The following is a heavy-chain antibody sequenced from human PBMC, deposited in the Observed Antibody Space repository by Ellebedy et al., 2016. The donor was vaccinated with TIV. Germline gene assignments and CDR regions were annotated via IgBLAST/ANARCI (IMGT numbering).Heavy chain of an antibody. CDR1: GYTFTSYD. V-gene: IGHV1-8*01. J-gene: IGHJ4*02. Sequence: ASVKVSCXASGYTFTSYDINWVRQATGQGLEWMGWMNPNSGNTGYAQKLQGRVTMTTDTSTSTAYMELRSLRSDDTAVYYCARGKTTDHDYWGQGTLVTVSS. D-gene: IGHD4-11*01. CDR2: MNPNSGNT. CDR3: ARGKTTDHDY.